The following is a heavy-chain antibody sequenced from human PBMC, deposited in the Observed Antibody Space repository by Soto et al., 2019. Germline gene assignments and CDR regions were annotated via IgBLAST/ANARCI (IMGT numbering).Heavy chain of an antibody. J-gene: IGHJ2*01. V-gene: IGHV4-34*01. CDR2: INHSGST. CDR1: GGSFSGYY. CDR3: ARRRGARGANWYFDL. Sequence: QVQLQQWGAGLLKPSETLSLTCAVYGGSFSGYYWSWIRQPPGKGLEWIGEINHSGSTNYNPSLKSRVTISVDTSKNQFSLKLSSVTAADMAVYYCARRRGARGANWYFDLWGRGTLVTVSS. D-gene: IGHD3-10*01.